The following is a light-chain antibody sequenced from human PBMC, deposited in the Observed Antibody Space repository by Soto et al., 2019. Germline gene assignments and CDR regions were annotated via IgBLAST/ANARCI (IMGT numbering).Light chain of an antibody. CDR1: QSVSSY. J-gene: IGKJ5*01. V-gene: IGKV3-11*01. CDR3: QQRSNCPPIT. Sequence: EMVLTQSPATLSLSPGERATLSCRASQSVSSYLAWYQQKPGQAPRLLIYDASNRATGIPARFSGSGSGTDFTLTISSLEPEDFAVYYCQQRSNCPPITFGQGTRLEIK. CDR2: DAS.